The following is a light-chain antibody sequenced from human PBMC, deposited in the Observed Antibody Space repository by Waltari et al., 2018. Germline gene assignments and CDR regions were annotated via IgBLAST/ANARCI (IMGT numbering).Light chain of an antibody. J-gene: IGLJ1*01. V-gene: IGLV2-14*01. CDR1: DRDVGAYDF. CDR2: EVS. CDR3: SSYTTSSAPGV. Sequence: QSALTQPASVSGSPGQSITISCSGTDRDVGAYDFVSWYQQHPGKAPHLIIYEVSNRPSGVSNRFSASKSVNTASLTISGLQAEDEADYYCSSYTTSSAPGVFGTGTRVTVL.